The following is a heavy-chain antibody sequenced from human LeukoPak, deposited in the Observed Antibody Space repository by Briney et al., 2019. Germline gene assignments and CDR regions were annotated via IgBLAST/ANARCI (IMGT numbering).Heavy chain of an antibody. V-gene: IGHV4-39*07. Sequence: PSETLSLTCTVSGGSISSSSYYWGWIRQPPGKGLGWIGCIYYSGGTYYNPSLKSRVTISVDTSRNQFSLKLSSATAADTAVYYCARVPRFISQLAADYWGQGTLVTVSS. CDR2: IYYSGGT. D-gene: IGHD6-13*01. CDR1: GGSISSSSYY. CDR3: ARVPRFISQLAADY. J-gene: IGHJ4*02.